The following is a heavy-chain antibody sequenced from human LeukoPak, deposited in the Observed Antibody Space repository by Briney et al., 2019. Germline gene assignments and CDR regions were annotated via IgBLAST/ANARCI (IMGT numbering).Heavy chain of an antibody. CDR2: INPSDGST. J-gene: IGHJ4*02. Sequence: ASVKVSCKASGYTFINYYMHWLRQAPGQGLEWMGVINPSDGSTRYTQKFQGRVTMTRDTSTSTLYMELSSLRSDDTAEYYCASRFLGSSGRYLGYFDYWGQGTLVTVSS. D-gene: IGHD6-19*01. CDR3: ASRFLGSSGRYLGYFDY. V-gene: IGHV1-46*01. CDR1: GYTFINYY.